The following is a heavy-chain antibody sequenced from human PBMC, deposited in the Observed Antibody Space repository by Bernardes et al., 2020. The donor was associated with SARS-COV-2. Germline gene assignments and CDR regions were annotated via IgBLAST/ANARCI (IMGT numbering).Heavy chain of an antibody. CDR1: GGSISSSSYY. CDR2: IYYSGST. V-gene: IGHV4-39*01. D-gene: IGHD3-22*01. CDR3: ARRVDYYDSSGYYGRGNFRYFDL. J-gene: IGHJ2*01. Sequence: SETLSLTCTVSGGSISSSSYYWGWIRQPPGKGLEWIGSIYYSGSTYYNPSRKSRVTISVDTSKNQFSLKLSSVTAADTAVYYCARRVDYYDSSGYYGRGNFRYFDLWGRGTLVTVSS.